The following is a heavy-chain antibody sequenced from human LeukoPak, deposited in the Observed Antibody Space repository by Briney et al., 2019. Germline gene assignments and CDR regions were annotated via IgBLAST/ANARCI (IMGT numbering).Heavy chain of an antibody. V-gene: IGHV3-53*01. CDR3: ATGGSSLLVGYFDY. D-gene: IGHD3-16*01. Sequence: PGESLRLSCAASGFTVSGDFMSWVRQAPGKGLEWVSVIYSDGSTYYADSVKGRFTISRDNSKNTLYLQMNSLRAEDTAVYYCATGGSSLLVGYFDYWGQGTLVTVSS. CDR1: GFTVSGDF. CDR2: IYSDGST. J-gene: IGHJ4*02.